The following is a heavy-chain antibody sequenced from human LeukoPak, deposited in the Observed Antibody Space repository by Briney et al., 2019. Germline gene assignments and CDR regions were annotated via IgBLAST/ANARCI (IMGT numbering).Heavy chain of an antibody. V-gene: IGHV4-34*01. CDR2: INHSGST. J-gene: IGHJ4*02. CDR3: ARGQTDY. CDR1: GGSFSGYY. Sequence: SETLSLTCAVYGGSFSGYYWSWIRQPPGKGLEWIGEINHSGSTNYNPSLKSRVTISVDTSKNQFSLKLSSVTAADTAVYYCARGQTDYWGQGTLVTVSS.